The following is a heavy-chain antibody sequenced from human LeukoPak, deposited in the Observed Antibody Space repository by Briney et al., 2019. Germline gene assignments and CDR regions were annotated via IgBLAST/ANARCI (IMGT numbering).Heavy chain of an antibody. D-gene: IGHD2-2*02. Sequence: GGSLRLSCAASGFTFSNYGMHWVRQAPGKGLEWVAVIPYDGSNKYYTDSVKGRFTISRDNSKNTLYLQMNSLRAEDTAVYYCAKNRVPTAITPDSWGQGTPVTVSS. CDR1: GFTFSNYG. J-gene: IGHJ5*01. V-gene: IGHV3-30*18. CDR2: IPYDGSNK. CDR3: AKNRVPTAITPDS.